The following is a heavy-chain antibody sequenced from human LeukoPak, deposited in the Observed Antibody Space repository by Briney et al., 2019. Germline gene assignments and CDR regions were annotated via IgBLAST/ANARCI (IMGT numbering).Heavy chain of an antibody. V-gene: IGHV4-4*07. CDR2: ISTSGTT. D-gene: IGHD2/OR15-2a*01. J-gene: IGHJ4*02. Sequence: SETLSLTCTVSGCSISNYYWSWIRQPAGKGLEWIGHISTSGTTNYSPSLKSRVTMSVDTSKNQFSLKLSSVTAADTAVYYCARQGSTLYYFDYWGQGTLVTVSS. CDR1: GCSISNYY. CDR3: ARQGSTLYYFDY.